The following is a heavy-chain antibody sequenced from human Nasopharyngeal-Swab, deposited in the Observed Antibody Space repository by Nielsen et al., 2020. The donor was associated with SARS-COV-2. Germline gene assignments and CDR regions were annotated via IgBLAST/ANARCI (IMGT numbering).Heavy chain of an antibody. V-gene: IGHV3-23*01. CDR3: ARDSEGAAAGKGYYYGMDV. D-gene: IGHD6-13*01. Sequence: GESLKISCAASGFTFSSYAMHWVRQAPGKGPEWVSAISGSGGSTYYADSVKGRFTISRDNSKNTLYLQMNSLRAEDTAVYYCARDSEGAAAGKGYYYGMDVWGQGTTVTVSS. CDR1: GFTFSSYA. J-gene: IGHJ6*02. CDR2: ISGSGGST.